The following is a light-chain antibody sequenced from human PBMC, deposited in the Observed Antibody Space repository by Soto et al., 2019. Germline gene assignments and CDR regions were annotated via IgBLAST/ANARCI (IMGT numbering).Light chain of an antibody. CDR1: SIDFGGYNY. J-gene: IGLJ1*01. CDR2: EVS. Sequence: QSALTQPASVSGSPGQSITISCTLTSIDFGGYNYVSWYQQQSGKAPKLMIHEVSNRPSGVSNRFSGSKSGNTASLTISGLQAEDEADYYCSSYTSSRAYVFGIGTKVTVL. V-gene: IGLV2-14*01. CDR3: SSYTSSRAYV.